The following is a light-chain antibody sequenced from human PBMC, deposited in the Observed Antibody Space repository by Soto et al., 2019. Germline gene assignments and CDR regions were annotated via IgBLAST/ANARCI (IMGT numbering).Light chain of an antibody. CDR3: HQYGSSPLT. Sequence: EIVLTQSPGTLSLSPGERATLSCRASQSVTSTYLAWYQQKPGQAPRLLIYGASNRATGIPDRFTRSGSGTDFTLTISRLEPEDFAVYYCHQYGSSPLTFGGGTKVEIK. J-gene: IGKJ4*01. CDR1: QSVTSTY. V-gene: IGKV3-20*01. CDR2: GAS.